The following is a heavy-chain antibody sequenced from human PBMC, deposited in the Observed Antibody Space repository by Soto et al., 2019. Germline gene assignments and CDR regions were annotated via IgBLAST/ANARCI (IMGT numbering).Heavy chain of an antibody. Sequence: QVQLVQSGAEVKKPGASVKVSCKASGYTFSMFGITWVRQAPGQGLEWMGWISAYNGNTNYAQKLLDRVTMTTDTSTSTAYMELRSLRSDDTAVYYCARDLYYDSSGHTGFDPWGQGTLVTVYS. D-gene: IGHD3-22*01. J-gene: IGHJ5*02. CDR1: GYTFSMFG. V-gene: IGHV1-18*01. CDR2: ISAYNGNT. CDR3: ARDLYYDSSGHTGFDP.